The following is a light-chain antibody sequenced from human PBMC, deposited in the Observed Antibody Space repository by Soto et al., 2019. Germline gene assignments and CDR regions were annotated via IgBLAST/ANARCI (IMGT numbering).Light chain of an antibody. J-gene: IGLJ1*01. V-gene: IGLV2-18*02. CDR1: SSDVGSYNR. Sequence: QSALTQPPSVSGSPGQSVTISCTGTSSDVGSYNRVSWYQQPPGTVPKLIIYEVSNRPSGVPDRFSGSKSGNTASLTISGLQAEDEADYYCGSYTSYRPYVFGTGTKLTVL. CDR3: GSYTSYRPYV. CDR2: EVS.